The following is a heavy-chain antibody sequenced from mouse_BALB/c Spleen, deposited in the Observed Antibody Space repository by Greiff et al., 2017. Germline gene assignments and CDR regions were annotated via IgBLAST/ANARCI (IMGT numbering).Heavy chain of an antibody. Sequence: VQLQESGAELARPGASVKLSCKASGYTFTSYWMQWVKQRPGQGLEWIGAIYPGDGDTRYTQKFKGKATLTADKSSSTAYMQLSSLASEDSAVYYCARQARYEEGDYWGQGTTLTVSS. J-gene: IGHJ2*01. V-gene: IGHV1-87*01. CDR1: GYTFTSYW. CDR2: IYPGDGDT. CDR3: ARQARYEEGDY. D-gene: IGHD2-14*01.